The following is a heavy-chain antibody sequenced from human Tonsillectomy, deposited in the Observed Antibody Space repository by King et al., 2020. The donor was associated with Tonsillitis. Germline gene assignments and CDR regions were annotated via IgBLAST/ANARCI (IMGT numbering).Heavy chain of an antibody. CDR1: GGSISSSSYY. CDR2: IYYSGST. CDR3: ARHDLRGAVGSYFDY. J-gene: IGHJ4*02. Sequence: LQLQESGPGLVKPSETLSLTCTVSGGSISSSSYYWGWIRQPPGKGLEWIGSIYYSGSTYYNPSLKSRVTISVDTSKNQFSLKLSSVTAADTAVYYCARHDLRGAVGSYFDYWGQGTLVTVSS. D-gene: IGHD3-10*01. V-gene: IGHV4-39*01.